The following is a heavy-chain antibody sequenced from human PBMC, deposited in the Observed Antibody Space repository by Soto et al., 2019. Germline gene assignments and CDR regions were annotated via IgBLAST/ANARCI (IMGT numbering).Heavy chain of an antibody. CDR2: ITWSGGIR. V-gene: IGHV3-9*01. CDR1: GFTFDDYA. D-gene: IGHD4-4*01. J-gene: IGHJ1*01. CDR3: IRGLQRWVQL. Sequence: EVQLVESGGGLVQPVRSLRLSCVASGFTFDDYAMHWVRQAPGKGLEWVSGITWSGGIRDYADSVKGRFIISRDNAKNSVFLQMDSLRVENTVLYYCIRGLQRWVQLLGRSTLVTVSS.